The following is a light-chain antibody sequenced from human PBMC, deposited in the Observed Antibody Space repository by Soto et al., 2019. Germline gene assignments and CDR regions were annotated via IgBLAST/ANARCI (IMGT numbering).Light chain of an antibody. CDR3: QQYDNLEYT. V-gene: IGKV1-33*01. CDR2: DAS. CDR1: QDISNY. Sequence: DIQMTQSPSSLSASVGDRVTITCQASQDISNYLNWYQQKPGKAPKLLIYDASNLETGVPSRFSGSGSGTDFTFTISSLQPGDIATYYCQQYDNLEYTFGQGTKLEIK. J-gene: IGKJ2*01.